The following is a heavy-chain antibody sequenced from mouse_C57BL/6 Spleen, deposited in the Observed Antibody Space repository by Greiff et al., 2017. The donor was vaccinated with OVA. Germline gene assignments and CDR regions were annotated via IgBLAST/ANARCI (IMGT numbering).Heavy chain of an antibody. Sequence: EVQGVESGEGLVKPGGSLKLSCAASGFTFSSYAMYWVSQTPEKRLEWVAYISSGGDYIYYADTVKGRFTISRDNARNTLYLQMSSLKSEDTAMYYCTRAGRGYYAMDYWGQGTSVTVSS. CDR2: ISSGGDYI. J-gene: IGHJ4*01. CDR1: GFTFSSYA. CDR3: TRAGRGYYAMDY. D-gene: IGHD4-1*01. V-gene: IGHV5-9-1*02.